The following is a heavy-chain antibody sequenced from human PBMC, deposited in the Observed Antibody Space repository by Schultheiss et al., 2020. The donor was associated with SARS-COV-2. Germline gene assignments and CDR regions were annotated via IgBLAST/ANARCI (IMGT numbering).Heavy chain of an antibody. J-gene: IGHJ4*02. D-gene: IGHD3-16*01. V-gene: IGHV3-30-3*01. Sequence: GESLKISCAASGFTFSSYAMHWVRQAPGKGLEWVAVISYDGSNKYYADSVKGRFTISRDNSKNTLYLQMNSLRAEDTAVYYCAKDSGLGDYAGWFDYWGQGTLVTVSS. CDR3: AKDSGLGDYAGWFDY. CDR2: ISYDGSNK. CDR1: GFTFSSYA.